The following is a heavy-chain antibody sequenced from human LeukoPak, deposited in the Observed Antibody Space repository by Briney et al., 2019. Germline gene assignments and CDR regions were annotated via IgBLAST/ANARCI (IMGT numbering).Heavy chain of an antibody. Sequence: GGSLRLSCAASGFTFSSYAMSWVRQAPGKGLEWISAISGGGGSTYYADSVKGRFTISRDNSKNTLYLQMNSLRAGDTAVYDCAKSRSWYDAFDIWGQGTMVTVSS. CDR2: ISGGGGST. CDR1: GFTFSSYA. D-gene: IGHD6-13*01. CDR3: AKSRSWYDAFDI. V-gene: IGHV3-23*01. J-gene: IGHJ3*02.